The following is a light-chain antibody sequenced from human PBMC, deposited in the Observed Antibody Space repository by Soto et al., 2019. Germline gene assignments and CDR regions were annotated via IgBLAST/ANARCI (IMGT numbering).Light chain of an antibody. CDR2: KAS. CDR3: QQYNSAPRP. V-gene: IGKV1-5*03. Sequence: DIQMTQSPSTLSASVGDRVTITCRASQSISSWLAWYQQKPGKATKLLIYKASTLESAIPSRFSGSGSGTQFTLTINSLQPDDFATYHCQQYNSAPRPFGGGTKVEIK. CDR1: QSISSW. J-gene: IGKJ4*01.